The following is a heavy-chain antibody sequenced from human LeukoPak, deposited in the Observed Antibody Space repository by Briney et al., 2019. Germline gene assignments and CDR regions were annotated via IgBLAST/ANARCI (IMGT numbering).Heavy chain of an antibody. Sequence: PGGTLRLSCAASGFTFSGCDMHWVRQASGKGLEWVGRITTKANTYATAYAASLKGRFTISREDSKNTAYLQMNSLRTEDTAVYYCTTYKSGHYWGQGTLVTVSS. J-gene: IGHJ4*02. CDR1: GFTFSGCD. D-gene: IGHD6-19*01. CDR2: ITTKANTYAT. V-gene: IGHV3-73*01. CDR3: TTYKSGHY.